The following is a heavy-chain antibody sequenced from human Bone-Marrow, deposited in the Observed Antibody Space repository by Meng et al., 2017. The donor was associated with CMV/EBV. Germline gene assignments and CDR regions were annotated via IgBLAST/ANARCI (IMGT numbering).Heavy chain of an antibody. CDR1: GFTFSSYW. Sequence: GGSLRLSCAASGFTFSSYWMSWVRQAPGKGLEWVANIKQDGSEKYYVDSVKGRFTISRDNAKNSLYLQMNSLRAEDTAVYYCAKDLIYCGGDCYWSSDKISITIFDYWGQGTLVTVSS. J-gene: IGHJ4*02. D-gene: IGHD2-21*01. CDR2: IKQDGSEK. V-gene: IGHV3-7*03. CDR3: AKDLIYCGGDCYWSSDKISITIFDY.